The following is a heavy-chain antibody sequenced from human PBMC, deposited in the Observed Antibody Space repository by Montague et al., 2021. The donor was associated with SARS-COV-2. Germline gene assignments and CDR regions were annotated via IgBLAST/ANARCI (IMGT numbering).Heavy chain of an antibody. V-gene: IGHV4-34*01. CDR1: GGSFSGYY. J-gene: IGHJ4*02. Sequence: SETLSLTCAVYGGSFSGYYWSWIRQPPGKGLEWIGEINHSGSTNYNPSLKSRVTISVDTSKNQFSLKLSSVTAADTAVYYCARKTRGWLCRPSYNYYLDYWGQGTLVVVSS. CDR2: INHSGST. D-gene: IGHD3-22*01. CDR3: ARKTRGWLCRPSYNYYLDY.